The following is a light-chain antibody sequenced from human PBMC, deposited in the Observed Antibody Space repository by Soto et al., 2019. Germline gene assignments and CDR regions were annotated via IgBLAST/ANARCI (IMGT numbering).Light chain of an antibody. V-gene: IGKV1D-12*01. CDR3: PQNKSLPLN. Sequence: DIQMTQSPSSVSAAVRDGVTITCRASQGISTSLGWYQKKAGKAPNLLVYAASSLQSGVPSRCSGTGSWTAFTLTISSLETEDFASDYGPQNKSLPLNFSVGTQV. CDR1: QGISTS. J-gene: IGKJ4*01. CDR2: AAS.